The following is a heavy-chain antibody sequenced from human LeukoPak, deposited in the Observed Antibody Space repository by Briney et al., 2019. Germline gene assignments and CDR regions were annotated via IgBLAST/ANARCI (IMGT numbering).Heavy chain of an antibody. V-gene: IGHV3-53*05. J-gene: IGHJ4*02. CDR1: GFTVSSNY. D-gene: IGHD3-10*01. CDR2: IHTGGST. Sequence: GGSLRLSCAASGFTVSSNYMSWVRQAPGKGLEWVSVIHTGGSTYYADSVKGRFTISRDNSKNTLYLQMNSLRAEDTAVYYCAKVGGSGSYQNTPFDYWGQGTLVTVSS. CDR3: AKVGGSGSYQNTPFDY.